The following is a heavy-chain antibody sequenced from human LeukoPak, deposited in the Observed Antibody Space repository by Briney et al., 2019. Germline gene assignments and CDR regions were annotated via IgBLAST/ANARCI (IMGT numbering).Heavy chain of an antibody. Sequence: GGSLRLSCAASGFTFSSYGMHWVRQAPGKGPEYVAFIRYDGYNKDYADSVKGRFTISRDNFKNTLYLQMSSLKAEDTAMYYCAKNQYSGGWYFDYWGQGTLVTVSS. CDR1: GFTFSSYG. CDR3: AKNQYSGGWYFDY. CDR2: IRYDGYNK. D-gene: IGHD6-19*01. V-gene: IGHV3-30*02. J-gene: IGHJ4*02.